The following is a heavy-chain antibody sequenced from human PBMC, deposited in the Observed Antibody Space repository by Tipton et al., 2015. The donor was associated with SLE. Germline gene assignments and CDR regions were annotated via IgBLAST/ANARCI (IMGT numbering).Heavy chain of an antibody. CDR1: GGSISRSSHY. CDR3: AREGQYQRWFDP. J-gene: IGHJ5*02. V-gene: IGHV4-39*07. Sequence: TLSLTCTVSGGSISRSSHYWGWIRQPPGKGLEWIGSIYYSGRTYYNSSLKSRVTISVDTSKNQFSLKPSSVTDADTAVYYCAREGQYQRWFDPWGQGTLVTVSS. D-gene: IGHD2-2*01. CDR2: IYYSGRT.